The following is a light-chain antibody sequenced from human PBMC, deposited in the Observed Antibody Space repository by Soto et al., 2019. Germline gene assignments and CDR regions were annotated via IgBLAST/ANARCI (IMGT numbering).Light chain of an antibody. Sequence: EIVLTQSPATLSLSPGERATLSCRASQSVSSSLAWFQHKPGQAPRLLIYDASNRATGIPARFSGRGSGTDSTLTISSLEAEDSAVYFCQQRSNWPRTFGQGTKLEI. CDR1: QSVSSS. CDR3: QQRSNWPRT. V-gene: IGKV3-11*01. J-gene: IGKJ2*01. CDR2: DAS.